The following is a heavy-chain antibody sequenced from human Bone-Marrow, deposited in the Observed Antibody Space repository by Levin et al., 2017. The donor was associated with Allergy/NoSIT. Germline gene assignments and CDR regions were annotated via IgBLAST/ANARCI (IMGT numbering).Heavy chain of an antibody. J-gene: IGHJ4*02. CDR3: ASVTYGSGSYHSVDY. V-gene: IGHV4-31*03. D-gene: IGHD3-10*01. Sequence: SETLSLTCTVSGGSISSGGYYWSWIRQHPGKGLEWIGYIYYSGSTYYNPSLKSRVTISVDTSKNQFSLKLSSVTAADTAVYYCASVTYGSGSYHSVDYWGQGTLVTVSS. CDR1: GGSISSGGYY. CDR2: IYYSGST.